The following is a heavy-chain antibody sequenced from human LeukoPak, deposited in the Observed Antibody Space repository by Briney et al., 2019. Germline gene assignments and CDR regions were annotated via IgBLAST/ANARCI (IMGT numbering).Heavy chain of an antibody. CDR3: ARGGYCSSSSCYTDAFDI. J-gene: IGHJ3*02. Sequence: SETLSLTCTVSGGSISSYYWSWIRQPPGKGLEWIGYIYYSGSTNYNPSLKSRVTISVDTSKNQLSLKLSSVTAADTAVYYCARGGYCSSSSCYTDAFDIWGQGTMVTVSS. V-gene: IGHV4-59*01. CDR1: GGSISSYY. D-gene: IGHD2-2*01. CDR2: IYYSGST.